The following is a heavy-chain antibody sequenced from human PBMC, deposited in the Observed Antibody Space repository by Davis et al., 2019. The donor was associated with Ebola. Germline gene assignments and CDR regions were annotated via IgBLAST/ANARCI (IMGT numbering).Heavy chain of an antibody. CDR2: ISPYNGNT. CDR1: GYTFTSYG. V-gene: IGHV1-18*01. Sequence: ASVKVSCKASGYTFTSYGISWVRQAPGQGLEWMGWISPYNGNTNYAQKIQGRVTMTTDTSTSTAYMELSSLRSEDTAVYYCARVGYCTGGVCYQDLGVWGQGTTVTVSS. CDR3: ARVGYCTGGVCYQDLGV. D-gene: IGHD2-8*02. J-gene: IGHJ6*02.